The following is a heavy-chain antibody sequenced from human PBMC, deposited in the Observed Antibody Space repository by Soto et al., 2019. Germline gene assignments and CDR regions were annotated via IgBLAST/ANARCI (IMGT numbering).Heavy chain of an antibody. Sequence: QVQLVQSGAEVKKPGSSVKVSCKASGGTFSSYTISWVRQAPGQGLEWMGRIIPFLGIANYAQKFQGRVTITADKSTSTAYMELSSLRSEDTAVYYCARDMRGYDYIWGSYRTTFDYWGQGTLVTVSS. J-gene: IGHJ4*02. D-gene: IGHD3-16*02. CDR2: IIPFLGIA. CDR1: GGTFSSYT. V-gene: IGHV1-69*08. CDR3: ARDMRGYDYIWGSYRTTFDY.